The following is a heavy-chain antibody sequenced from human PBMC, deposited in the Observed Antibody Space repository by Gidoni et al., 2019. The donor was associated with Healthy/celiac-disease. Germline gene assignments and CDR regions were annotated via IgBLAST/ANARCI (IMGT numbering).Heavy chain of an antibody. D-gene: IGHD1-26*01. CDR1: GGSISSSSYS. J-gene: IGHJ4*02. Sequence: QLQLQESGPGLVKPSETLSLTCTVSGGSISSSSYSWGWIRQPPGKGLEWIGSIYYSGSTYYNPSLKSRVTISVDTSKNQFSLKLSSVTAADTAVYYCARHLIVGAGDFDYWGQGTLVTVSS. CDR3: ARHLIVGAGDFDY. V-gene: IGHV4-39*01. CDR2: IYYSGST.